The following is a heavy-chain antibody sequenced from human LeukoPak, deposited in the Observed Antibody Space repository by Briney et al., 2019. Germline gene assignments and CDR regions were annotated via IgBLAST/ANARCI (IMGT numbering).Heavy chain of an antibody. J-gene: IGHJ4*02. CDR3: ARALGDYVWGSNPSAGY. D-gene: IGHD3-16*01. Sequence: GRSLRLSCAASGFTFSSYPMHWVRQAPGEGLEWVAVISYDGNNKYYADSVKGRFTISRDNSKNTLYLQMNSLRAEDTAVYYCARALGDYVWGSNPSAGYWGQGTLVTVSS. CDR1: GFTFSSYP. CDR2: ISYDGNNK. V-gene: IGHV3-30-3*01.